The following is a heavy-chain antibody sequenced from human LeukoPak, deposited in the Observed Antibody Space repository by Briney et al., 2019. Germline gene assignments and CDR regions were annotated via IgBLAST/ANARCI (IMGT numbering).Heavy chain of an antibody. CDR3: ARASSGWYLGDS. CDR1: GFSVSSNY. D-gene: IGHD6-19*01. CDR2: IYSGGNT. V-gene: IGHV3-53*01. Sequence: GGSLRLSCAAAGFSVSSNYMSWVRQAPGKGLEWVSVIYSGGNTYYADSVKGRFTISRDNSRNTLYLQMNSLRADDTAVYYCARASSGWYLGDSWGQGTLVTVSS. J-gene: IGHJ5*01.